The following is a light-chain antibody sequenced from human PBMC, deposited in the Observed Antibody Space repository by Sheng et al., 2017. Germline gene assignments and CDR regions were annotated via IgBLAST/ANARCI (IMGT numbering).Light chain of an antibody. CDR3: QQRSNWPPT. J-gene: IGKJ4*01. CDR2: DAS. CDR1: QSVGNY. Sequence: ETVLTQSPATLSLSPGERATLSCRASQSVGNYLVWYQQKPGQAPRLLIYDASNRATGIPARFSGSGSGTDFTLTISSLEPEDFAVYYCQQRSNWPPTFGGGTKVEIK. V-gene: IGKV3-11*01.